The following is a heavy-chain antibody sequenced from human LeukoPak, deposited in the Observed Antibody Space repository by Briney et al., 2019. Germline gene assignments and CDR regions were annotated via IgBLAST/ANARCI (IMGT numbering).Heavy chain of an antibody. V-gene: IGHV3-30*02. CDR1: GFTFNSYS. CDR3: AKAANLPSITMIRGVRVSYYMDV. D-gene: IGHD3-10*01. CDR2: IRNDGSNK. Sequence: PGGSLRLSCAASGFTFNSYSMNWVRQAPGKGLEWVAFIRNDGSNKYYADSVKGRFTISRDNSKNTLYLQMNSLRAEDTAVYYCAKAANLPSITMIRGVRVSYYMDVWGKGTTVTISS. J-gene: IGHJ6*03.